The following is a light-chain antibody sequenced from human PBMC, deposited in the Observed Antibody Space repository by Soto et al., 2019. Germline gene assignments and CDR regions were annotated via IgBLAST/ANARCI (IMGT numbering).Light chain of an antibody. Sequence: EIVMTQSPATLSVSPGERATLSCRASQSVSSNLAWYRQKPGQAPRLLIYGASTRATGIPARFSGSGSGTEFTLTISSLQSEDFAVYYCQKYNNWWTFGQGTKVEIK. J-gene: IGKJ1*01. CDR2: GAS. V-gene: IGKV3-15*01. CDR3: QKYNNWWT. CDR1: QSVSSN.